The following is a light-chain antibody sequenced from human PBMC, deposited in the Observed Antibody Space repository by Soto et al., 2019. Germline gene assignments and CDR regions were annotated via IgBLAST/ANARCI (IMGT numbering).Light chain of an antibody. Sequence: DIQMTQSPSSLSASVGDRVTITFRASQSIAKSLNWYQQKPGKAPKLLIHSASTLQSGVPSRFSGGGSGTDFTLTITSLQPEDFATYYCQQSYSTPRTFGQGTKVDIK. J-gene: IGKJ1*01. V-gene: IGKV1-39*01. CDR2: SAS. CDR3: QQSYSTPRT. CDR1: QSIAKS.